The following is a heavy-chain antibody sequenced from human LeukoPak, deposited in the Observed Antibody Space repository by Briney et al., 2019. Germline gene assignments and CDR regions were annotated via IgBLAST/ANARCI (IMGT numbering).Heavy chain of an antibody. V-gene: IGHV1-18*01. CDR1: GYTFTSYG. CDR3: ARDSRIAAAVNAFDI. D-gene: IGHD6-13*01. CDR2: ISAYNGNT. J-gene: IGHJ3*02. Sequence: GASVKVSCKASGYTFTSYGISWVRQAPGQGLEWMGWISAYNGNTNYAQKLQGRVTMTTDTSTSTDYMELRSLRSDDTAVYYCARDSRIAAAVNAFDIWGQGTMVTVSS.